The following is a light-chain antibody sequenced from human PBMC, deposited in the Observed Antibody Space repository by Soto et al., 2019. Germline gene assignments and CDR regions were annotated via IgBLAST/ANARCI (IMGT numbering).Light chain of an antibody. CDR1: SSNIGAGYD. CDR2: GXX. Sequence: QSVLTQPPSVSGAPGQRVTISCTGSSSNIGAGYDVHWYQQLPGTAPKLLIYGXXXRXSGVPDRFSGSSSGNSASMAITGLQAEDDGDDDCQYYDSRLCGYVFGTGTKVTVL. J-gene: IGLJ1*01. CDR3: QYYDSRLCGYV. V-gene: IGLV1-40*01.